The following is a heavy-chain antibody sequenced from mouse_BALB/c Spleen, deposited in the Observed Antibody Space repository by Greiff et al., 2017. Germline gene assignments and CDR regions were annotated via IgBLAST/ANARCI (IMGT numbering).Heavy chain of an antibody. V-gene: IGHV1-4*02. J-gene: IGHJ3*01. CDR3: ARGWDWFAY. CDR2: INPSSGYT. Sequence: VQLQESAAELARPGASVKMSCKASGYTFTSYTMHWVKQRPGQGLEWIGHINPSSGYTEYNQKFKDKTTLTADKSSSTAYMQLSSLTSEDSAVYYCARGWDWFAYWGQGTLVTVSA. CDR1: GYTFTSYT. D-gene: IGHD4-1*01.